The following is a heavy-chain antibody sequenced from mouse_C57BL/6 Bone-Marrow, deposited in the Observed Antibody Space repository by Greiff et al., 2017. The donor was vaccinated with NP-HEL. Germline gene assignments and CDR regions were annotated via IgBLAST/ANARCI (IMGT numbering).Heavy chain of an antibody. CDR1: GFTFSDYG. Sequence: EVQGVESGGGLVKPGASLKLSCAASGFTFSDYGMHWVRQAPEKGLEWVAYISSGSSTTYYADTVKGRFTLTRDNASNTLFLQLTSLRSEETAMYYCARQGSFSYVPWFAYWGQGTLVTVSA. J-gene: IGHJ3*01. D-gene: IGHD1-1*01. V-gene: IGHV5-17*01. CDR3: ARQGSFSYVPWFAY. CDR2: ISSGSSTT.